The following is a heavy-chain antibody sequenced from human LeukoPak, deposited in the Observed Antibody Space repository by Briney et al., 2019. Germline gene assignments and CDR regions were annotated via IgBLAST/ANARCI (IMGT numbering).Heavy chain of an antibody. J-gene: IGHJ5*02. Sequence: ASLKVTCTVSGYTITELSLHWVRQAPGKGREWMGGFDPEDGETIYDQTLKGRVTMTEDTSTDTAYMELSSLTSEDTAVYYCATGITVVRGVITVWNWCDPWGQGTLVTVSS. CDR2: FDPEDGET. V-gene: IGHV1-24*01. D-gene: IGHD3-10*01. CDR3: ATGITVVRGVITVWNWCDP. CDR1: GYTITELS.